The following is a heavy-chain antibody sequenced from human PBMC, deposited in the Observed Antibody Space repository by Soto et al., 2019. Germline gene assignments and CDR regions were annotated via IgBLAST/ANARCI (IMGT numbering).Heavy chain of an antibody. Sequence: SETLSLTCTVSGCSISSGGYYWSWIRQHPGKGLEWIGYIYYSGSTYYNPSLKSRVTISVDTSKNQFSLKLSSVTAADTAVYYCARQLRYFDWSTAAFDIWGQGTMVTVSS. CDR2: IYYSGST. CDR1: GCSISSGGYY. D-gene: IGHD3-9*01. CDR3: ARQLRYFDWSTAAFDI. J-gene: IGHJ3*02. V-gene: IGHV4-39*01.